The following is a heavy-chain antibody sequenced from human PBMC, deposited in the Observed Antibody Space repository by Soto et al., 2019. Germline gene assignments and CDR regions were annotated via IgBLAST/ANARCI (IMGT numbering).Heavy chain of an antibody. V-gene: IGHV1-2*04. CDR1: GYTFTGYY. CDR3: ARDNNWNYNAFDI. J-gene: IGHJ3*02. CDR2: INPNSGGT. D-gene: IGHD1-7*01. Sequence: GASVKVSCKASGYTFTGYYMHWVRQAPGQGLEWMGWINPNSGGTNYAQKFQGWVTMTRNTSISTAYMELSRLRSDDTAVYYCARDNNWNYNAFDIWGQGTMVTVSS.